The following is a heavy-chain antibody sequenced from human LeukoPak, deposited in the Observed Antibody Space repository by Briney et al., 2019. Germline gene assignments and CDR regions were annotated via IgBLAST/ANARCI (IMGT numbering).Heavy chain of an antibody. CDR1: GGSISSGTYY. J-gene: IGHJ4*02. CDR3: ARLSTVTTSFDY. Sequence: SETLSLTCTVSGGSISSGTYYWTWIRQPAGKGLEWIGRIYTSGTTHYNPSLKSRVTMSVDTSKNQFSLKLSSVTAADTAVYYCARLSTVTTSFDYWGQGTLVTVSS. V-gene: IGHV4-61*02. D-gene: IGHD4-17*01. CDR2: IYTSGTT.